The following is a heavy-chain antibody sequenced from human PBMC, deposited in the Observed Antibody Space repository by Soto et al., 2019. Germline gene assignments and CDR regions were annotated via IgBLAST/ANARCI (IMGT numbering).Heavy chain of an antibody. J-gene: IGHJ4*02. D-gene: IGHD3-3*01. Sequence: EVQLVESGGGLVQPGGSLRLSCAASGFTVSSNYMSWVRQAPGKGLEWVSVIYSGGSTYYADSVKGRFTISRDNSKNTLYLQMNSLRAEDTAVYYCAFYDFWSGYPFDYWGQGTLVTVSS. CDR3: AFYDFWSGYPFDY. CDR1: GFTVSSNY. CDR2: IYSGGST. V-gene: IGHV3-66*01.